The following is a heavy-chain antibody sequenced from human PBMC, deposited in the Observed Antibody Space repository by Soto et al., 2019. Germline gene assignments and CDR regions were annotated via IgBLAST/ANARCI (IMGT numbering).Heavy chain of an antibody. CDR2: INPGNGDT. V-gene: IGHV1-3*01. Sequence: ASVKGSCKTSGYSFTKYGLHWVRQAPGQRLEWMGWINPGNGDTKYSQKFQGRVTITRDTSATTAYMELSSLRSEDSAVFYCARTDCSSTSCYNYYYYGMDVWGQGTLVTVSS. J-gene: IGHJ6*02. CDR1: GYSFTKYG. CDR3: ARTDCSSTSCYNYYYYGMDV. D-gene: IGHD2-2*01.